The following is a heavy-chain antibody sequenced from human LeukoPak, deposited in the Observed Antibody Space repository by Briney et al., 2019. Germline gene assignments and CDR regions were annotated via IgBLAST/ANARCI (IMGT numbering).Heavy chain of an antibody. D-gene: IGHD5-12*01. J-gene: IGHJ4*02. CDR2: ISAYNGNT. Sequence: ASVKVSCKASGYTFTSYGISWVRQAPGQGLEWMGWISAYNGNTNYAQKLQGRVTMTTGTSTSTAYMELRSLRSDDTAVYYCARGPSQYSGYPFLDWGQRTLVTVSS. V-gene: IGHV1-18*01. CDR1: GYTFTSYG. CDR3: ARGPSQYSGYPFLD.